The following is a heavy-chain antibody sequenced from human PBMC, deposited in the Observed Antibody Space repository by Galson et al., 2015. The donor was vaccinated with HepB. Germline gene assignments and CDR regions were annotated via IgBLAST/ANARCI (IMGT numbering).Heavy chain of an antibody. CDR2: TYYRSKWYN. CDR1: GDSVSSNSAA. Sequence: CAISGDSVSSNSAAWIWIRQSPSRGLEWLGRTYYRSKWYNDYAVSVNSRITINPDTSKNQFSLQLNSVTPEDTAVYYCARHGSSSLDYWGQGTLVTVSS. CDR3: ARHGSSSLDY. D-gene: IGHD6-13*01. V-gene: IGHV6-1*01. J-gene: IGHJ4*02.